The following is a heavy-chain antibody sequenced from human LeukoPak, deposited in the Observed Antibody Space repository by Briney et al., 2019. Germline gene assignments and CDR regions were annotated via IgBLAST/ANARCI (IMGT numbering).Heavy chain of an antibody. J-gene: IGHJ4*02. D-gene: IGHD3-22*01. CDR2: IYHSGST. CDR3: ARYTSSGFDY. V-gene: IGHV4-38-2*02. CDR1: GYSISSGYY. Sequence: PSETLSLTCTVSGYSISSGYYWGWIRQPPGKGLEWIGSIYHSGSTYYNPSLKSRVTISVDTSKNQFSLKLSSVTAADTAVHYCARYTSSGFDYWGQGTLVTVSS.